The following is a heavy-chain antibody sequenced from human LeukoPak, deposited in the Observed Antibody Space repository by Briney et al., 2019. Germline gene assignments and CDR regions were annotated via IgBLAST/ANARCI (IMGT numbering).Heavy chain of an antibody. J-gene: IGHJ4*02. CDR2: IRSKAYGGTA. V-gene: IGHV3-49*04. Sequence: GGSLRLSCTASGFXFGDYAISWVRQAPGKGLEWVGFIRSKAYGGTADYAASVKGRFTISRDDSKGIAYLQMNSLKTEDTAVYYCTRNSPLDYWGQGNLVTVSS. D-gene: IGHD4-23*01. CDR3: TRNSPLDY. CDR1: GFXFGDYA.